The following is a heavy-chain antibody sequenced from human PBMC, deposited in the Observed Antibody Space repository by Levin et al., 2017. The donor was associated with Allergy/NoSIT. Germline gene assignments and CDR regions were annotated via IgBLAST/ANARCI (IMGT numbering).Heavy chain of an antibody. D-gene: IGHD1-26*01. CDR2: INSDGSST. V-gene: IGHV3-74*01. J-gene: IGHJ3*02. Sequence: SCAASGFTFSSYWMHWVRQAPGKGLVWVSRINSDGSSTSYADSVKGRFTIPRDNAKNTLYLQMNSLRAEDTAVYYCARVSYYWDAFDTWGQGTMVTVSS. CDR3: ARVSYYWDAFDT. CDR1: GFTFSSYW.